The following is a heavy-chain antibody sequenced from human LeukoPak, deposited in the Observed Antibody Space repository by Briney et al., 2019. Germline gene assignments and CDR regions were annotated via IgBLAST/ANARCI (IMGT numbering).Heavy chain of an antibody. CDR2: IKSKADGETI. J-gene: IGHJ4*02. CDR3: STLTSRGLSDS. Sequence: PGGSLRLSCAASGFTFSSYWMNWARQAPGKGLEWVGRIKSKADGETIDYAAPVKGRFTFSRDDSKNMLYLQMNSLKSEDTAVYYCSTLTSRGLSDSWGQGTLVTVSS. V-gene: IGHV3-15*07. CDR1: GFTFSSYW. D-gene: IGHD1-20*01.